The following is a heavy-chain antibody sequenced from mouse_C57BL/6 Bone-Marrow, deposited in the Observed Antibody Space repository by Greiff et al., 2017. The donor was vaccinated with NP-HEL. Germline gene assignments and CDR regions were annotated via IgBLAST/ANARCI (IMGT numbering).Heavy chain of an antibody. CDR3: SRHYYYGSSWYFDV. J-gene: IGHJ1*03. CDR1: GFTFSSYG. V-gene: IGHV5-6*01. D-gene: IGHD1-1*01. CDR2: ISSGGSYI. Sequence: EVQGVESGGDLVKPGGSLKLSCAASGFTFSSYGMSWVRQTPDKRLEWVATISSGGSYIYYPDSVKGRFTISRDNAKNTLYLQMSSLKSEDTAMYYCSRHYYYGSSWYFDVWGTGTTVTVSS.